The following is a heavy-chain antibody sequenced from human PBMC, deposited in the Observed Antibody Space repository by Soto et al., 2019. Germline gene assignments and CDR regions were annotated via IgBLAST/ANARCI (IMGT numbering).Heavy chain of an antibody. CDR1: GGSISRGGYY. D-gene: IGHD2-21*02. J-gene: IGHJ6*02. CDR2: IYYSGST. V-gene: IGHV4-31*03. Sequence: QVQLQETGPGLVKPSQTLSLTCTVSGGSISRGGYYWSWIRQHPGKVLELIGCIYYSGSTYYNPSLKSRVTISVATSKNQFSLKLCSVTAAHTAVYYCARCLIMTAPETGHYYYGMDVWGQGTTVTVSS. CDR3: ARCLIMTAPETGHYYYGMDV.